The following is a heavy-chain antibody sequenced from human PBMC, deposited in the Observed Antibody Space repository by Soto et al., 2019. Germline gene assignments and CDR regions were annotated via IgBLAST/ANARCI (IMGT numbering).Heavy chain of an antibody. V-gene: IGHV4-4*07. Sequence: PETLPLTYTVSGGSLSRYYWLLIRQPAGKGLEWIGRIYTSGSTNYIPSLKSRVTMSVDTSKNRFSPKLSSVTAADTAVYYCARDWPPRITIFGVPPYYRMDVWGQGTTVTVS. J-gene: IGHJ6*02. CDR2: IYTSGST. D-gene: IGHD3-3*01. CDR1: GGSLSRYY. CDR3: ARDWPPRITIFGVPPYYRMDV.